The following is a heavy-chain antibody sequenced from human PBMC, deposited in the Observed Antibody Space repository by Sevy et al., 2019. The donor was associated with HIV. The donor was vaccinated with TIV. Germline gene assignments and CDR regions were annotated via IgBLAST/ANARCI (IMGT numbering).Heavy chain of an antibody. V-gene: IGHV3-30*18. J-gene: IGHJ4*02. Sequence: GGSLRLSCAASRFTFSLYGMHWVRQAPGKGLEWVALVSKDGSKKFYSDSVKGRFTVSRDNSKNTMYLQLDSLGPEDTAMYYCAKSMDTVTTLDYWGPGTLVTVSS. CDR3: AKSMDTVTTLDY. CDR2: VSKDGSKK. D-gene: IGHD4-17*01. CDR1: RFTFSLYG.